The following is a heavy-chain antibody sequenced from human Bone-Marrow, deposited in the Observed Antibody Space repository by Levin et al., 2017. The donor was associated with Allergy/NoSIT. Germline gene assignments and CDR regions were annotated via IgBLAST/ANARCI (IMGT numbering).Heavy chain of an antibody. CDR3: ARLALGDSRPIDS. V-gene: IGHV4-39*01. CDR1: GGAVSSNTKY. CDR2: IYYSGVT. D-gene: IGHD5-18*01. Sequence: SETLSLTCTVSGGAVSSNTKYWGWVRQPPGKGLEWIGTIYYSGVTYYNPSLKSRVAISVDTSQNQFSLKLGSVTAADTATFYYARLALGDSRPIDSWGPGTMVTVSS. J-gene: IGHJ4*02.